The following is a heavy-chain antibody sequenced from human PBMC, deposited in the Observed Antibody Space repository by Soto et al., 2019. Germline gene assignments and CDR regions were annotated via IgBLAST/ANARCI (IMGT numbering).Heavy chain of an antibody. V-gene: IGHV4-4*02. J-gene: IGHJ4*02. CDR3: ARDLGSCSSTSCRPFDY. CDR1: GGSISTITW. CDR2: IYHSGST. Sequence: QVQLRESGPGLVKTSGTLSLTCAVSGGSISTITWWSWVRQPPGKGLQWIEEIYHSGSTNYNPSLKSRVTISVDKSKNQFSLELSSVTAADTAVYYCARDLGSCSSTSCRPFDYWGQGTLVTVSS. D-gene: IGHD2-2*03.